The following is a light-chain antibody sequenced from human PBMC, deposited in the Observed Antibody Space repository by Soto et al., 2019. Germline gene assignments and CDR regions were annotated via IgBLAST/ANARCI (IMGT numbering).Light chain of an antibody. Sequence: IQMTQSPSSLSASVGDRVTITCRASQIISNYLNWYQQKPGKAPKLLIYAASRLQSGVPSRFSGSGSGTDFTLTISSLQPEDFATYYCQQSYNTPFFGPGTKVDVK. CDR1: QIISNY. CDR2: AAS. CDR3: QQSYNTPF. J-gene: IGKJ3*01. V-gene: IGKV1-39*01.